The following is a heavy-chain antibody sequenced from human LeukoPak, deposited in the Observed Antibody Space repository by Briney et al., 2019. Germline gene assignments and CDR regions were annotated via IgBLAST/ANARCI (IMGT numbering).Heavy chain of an antibody. J-gene: IGHJ5*02. V-gene: IGHV4-61*02. CDR3: ARGQSDCSGGSCYFGNWFDP. CDR2: IYTSGST. D-gene: IGHD2-15*01. CDR1: GGSISSGSYY. Sequence: SETLSLTCTVPGGSISSGSYYWSWIRQPAGKGLEWIGRIYTSGSTNYNPSLKSRVTISVDTSKNQFSLKLSSVTAADTAVYYCARGQSDCSGGSCYFGNWFDPWGQGTLVTVSS.